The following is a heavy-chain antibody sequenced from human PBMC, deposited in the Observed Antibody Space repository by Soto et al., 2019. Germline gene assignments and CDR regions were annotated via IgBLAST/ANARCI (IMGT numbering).Heavy chain of an antibody. V-gene: IGHV4-4*02. CDR2: IYHSGST. CDR3: ARSITMVRGVTKWRVDY. Sequence: QVQLQESGPGLVKPSGTLSLTCAVSSGSISSSNWWSWVRQPPGKGLEWIGEIYHSGSTNYNPSLESRVTISVDKSKNQFSLKLSSVTAADTAVYYCARSITMVRGVTKWRVDYWGQGTLVTVSS. J-gene: IGHJ4*02. D-gene: IGHD3-10*01. CDR1: SGSISSSNW.